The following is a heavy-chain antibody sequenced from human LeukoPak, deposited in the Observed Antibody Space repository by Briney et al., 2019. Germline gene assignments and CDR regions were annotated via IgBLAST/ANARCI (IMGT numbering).Heavy chain of an antibody. CDR2: IYYSGST. CDR3: ARTNIGYCSSTSCYTGWFDP. CDR1: GGSFSGYY. J-gene: IGHJ5*02. D-gene: IGHD2-2*02. V-gene: IGHV4-34*09. Sequence: SETLSLTCAVYGGSFSGYYWSWIRQPPGKGLEWIGYIYYSGSTYYNPSLKSRVTISVDTSKNQFSLKLSSVTAADTAVYYCARTNIGYCSSTSCYTGWFDPWGQGTLVTVSS.